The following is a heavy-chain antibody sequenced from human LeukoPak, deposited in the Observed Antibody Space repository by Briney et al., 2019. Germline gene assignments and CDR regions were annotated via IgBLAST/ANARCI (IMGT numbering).Heavy chain of an antibody. D-gene: IGHD3-22*01. Sequence: MPGGSLRLSCTASGLTFSNAWMTWVRQAPGRGLEWVGRIKSKIDGGTTDFAAPVKGRFSISRDDSKNTMYLEMNSLKTEDTAVYYCTTGTYYYDSSGYSWGNHWGQGTLVTVSS. CDR1: GLTFSNAW. CDR3: TTGTYYYDSSGYSWGNH. J-gene: IGHJ4*02. V-gene: IGHV3-15*01. CDR2: IKSKIDGGTT.